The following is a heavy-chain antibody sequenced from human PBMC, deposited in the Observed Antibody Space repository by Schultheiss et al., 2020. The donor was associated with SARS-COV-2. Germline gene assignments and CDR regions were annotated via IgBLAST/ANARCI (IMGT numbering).Heavy chain of an antibody. V-gene: IGHV4-59*12. CDR2: VYYTGST. Sequence: SETLSLTCTVSGGSISSYYWSWIRQPPGKGLEWIGYVYYTGSTNYNPSLKGRVTISVDTSKNQFSLKLSSVSAADTAVYYCARESSSTSRWFDPWGQGTLVTVSS. D-gene: IGHD2-2*01. CDR1: GGSISSYY. CDR3: ARESSSTSRWFDP. J-gene: IGHJ5*02.